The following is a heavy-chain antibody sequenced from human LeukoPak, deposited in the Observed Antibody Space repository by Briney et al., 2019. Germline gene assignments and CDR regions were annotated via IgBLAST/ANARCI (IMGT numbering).Heavy chain of an antibody. J-gene: IGHJ5*02. CDR3: AARRQWPRSNWFDP. V-gene: IGHV1-24*01. D-gene: IGHD6-19*01. CDR1: GYTLTELS. Sequence: ASVKVSCKVSGYTLTELSMHWVRQAPGKGLEWMGGFDPEDGETIYAQKFQGRVTMTEDTSTDTAYMGLSSLRSEDTAVYYCAARRQWPRSNWFDPWGQGTLVTVSS. CDR2: FDPEDGET.